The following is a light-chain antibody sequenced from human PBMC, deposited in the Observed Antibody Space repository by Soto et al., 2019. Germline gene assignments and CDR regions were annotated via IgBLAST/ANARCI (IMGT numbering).Light chain of an antibody. J-gene: IGKJ4*01. CDR1: QSISSH. Sequence: DIQMTQSPSSLSASVGDRVTITCRASQSISSHLNWYQQKPGKAPKXLICAASTLLSGVPSRFSGSGSGTDFTLTISSLQPEDFATYSCQHSHSAPLTFGGGTKVDIK. CDR2: AAS. V-gene: IGKV1-39*01. CDR3: QHSHSAPLT.